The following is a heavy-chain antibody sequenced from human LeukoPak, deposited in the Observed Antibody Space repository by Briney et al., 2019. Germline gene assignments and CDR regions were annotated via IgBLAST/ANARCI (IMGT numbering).Heavy chain of an antibody. V-gene: IGHV1-2*02. J-gene: IGHJ4*02. D-gene: IGHD3-22*01. CDR3: ARAYYYDSSGYFFYYFDY. CDR1: GYTFTGYY. Sequence: ASVKVSCKASGYTFTGYYMHWVRQAPGQGLEWMGWINPNSGGTNCAQKFQGRVTMTRDTSISTAYMELSRLRSDDAAVYYCARAYYYDSSGYFFYYFDYWGQGTLVTVSS. CDR2: INPNSGGT.